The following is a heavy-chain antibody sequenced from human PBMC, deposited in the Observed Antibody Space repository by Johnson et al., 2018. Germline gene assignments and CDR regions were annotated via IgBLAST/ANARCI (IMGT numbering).Heavy chain of an antibody. CDR2: ISYDGSNT. CDR3: AVGYTYGHDAFDI. V-gene: IGHV3-30*03. Sequence: QVQLVESGGGMVQPGRSLRLSCAASGFTFSSYAMHWVRQAPGKGLEGVAVISYDGSNTDYADSVKGPFTISRDNSKHTLFLQMNSLRTGETAVYYCAVGYTYGHDAFDIWGQGTMVTVSS. D-gene: IGHD5-18*01. CDR1: GFTFSSYA. J-gene: IGHJ3*02.